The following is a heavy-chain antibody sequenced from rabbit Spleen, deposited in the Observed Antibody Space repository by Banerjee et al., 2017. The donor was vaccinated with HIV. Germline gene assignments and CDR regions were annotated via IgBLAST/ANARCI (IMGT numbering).Heavy chain of an antibody. CDR2: IGSNSDNT. D-gene: IGHD1-1*01. CDR1: GFSFSGRYV. V-gene: IGHV1S45*01. Sequence: QEQLVESGGGLVQPEGSLTLTCTASGFSFSGRYVMSWVRQAPGKGLEWIGCIGSNSDNTVYATWAKGRFTISRTSSTTVTLRMTSLTAADTATYFCARDTSSSFSSYGMDLWGPGTLVTVS. CDR3: ARDTSSSFSSYGMDL. J-gene: IGHJ6*01.